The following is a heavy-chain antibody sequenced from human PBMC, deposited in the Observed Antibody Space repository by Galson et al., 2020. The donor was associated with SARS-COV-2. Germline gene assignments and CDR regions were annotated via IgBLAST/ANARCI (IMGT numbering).Heavy chain of an antibody. CDR1: GDSIGSKEEY. V-gene: IGHV4-39*01. Sequence: SETLSLTCLVSGDSIGSKEEYWAWVRQAPGKDLEWIGSMFYNGYTHYNPSLKSRVTISVDTSKKELSLRLSSVTAADSAVYYCARQTLSSGMDVWGQGTTVTVSS. CDR2: MFYNGYT. CDR3: ARQTLSSGMDV. J-gene: IGHJ6*02.